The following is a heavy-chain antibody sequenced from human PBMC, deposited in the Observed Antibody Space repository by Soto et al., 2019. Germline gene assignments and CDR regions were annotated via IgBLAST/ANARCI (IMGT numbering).Heavy chain of an antibody. CDR2: IYYSGST. D-gene: IGHD3-10*01. Sequence: SETLSLTCTVSGGSISSSSYYWGWIRQPPGKGLEWIGSIYYSGSTYYNPSLKSRVTISVDTSKNQFSLKLSSVTAADTAVYYCARGGEIPPSYSDYWGQGTLVTVS. CDR3: ARGGEIPPSYSDY. J-gene: IGHJ4*02. V-gene: IGHV4-39*01. CDR1: GGSISSSSYY.